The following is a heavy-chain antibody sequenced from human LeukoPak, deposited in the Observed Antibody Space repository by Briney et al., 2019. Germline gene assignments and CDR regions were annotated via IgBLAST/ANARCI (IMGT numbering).Heavy chain of an antibody. Sequence: SETLSLTCTVSGGSISSYYWSWIRQPAGKGLEWIGRIYTSGSTNYNPSLKSRVTMSVDTSKNQFSLKLSSVTAADTAVYYCARDNYYYDSSGSQPFDYWGQGTLVAVSS. CDR2: IYTSGST. CDR1: GGSISSYY. D-gene: IGHD3-22*01. CDR3: ARDNYYYDSSGSQPFDY. J-gene: IGHJ4*02. V-gene: IGHV4-4*07.